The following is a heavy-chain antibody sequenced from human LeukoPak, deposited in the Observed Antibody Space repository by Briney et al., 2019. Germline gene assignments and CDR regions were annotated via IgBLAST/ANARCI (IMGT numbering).Heavy chain of an antibody. CDR3: ARGSYDFWSGYYALSDYYYYMDV. J-gene: IGHJ6*03. CDR2: MNPNSGNT. V-gene: IGHV1-8*03. D-gene: IGHD3-3*01. Sequence: ASAKVSCKASGYTFTSYDINWVRQATGQGLEWMGWMNPNSGNTGYAQKFQGRVTITRNTSISTAYMELSSLRSEDTAVYYCARGSYDFWSGYYALSDYYYYMDVWGKGTTVTVSS. CDR1: GYTFTSYD.